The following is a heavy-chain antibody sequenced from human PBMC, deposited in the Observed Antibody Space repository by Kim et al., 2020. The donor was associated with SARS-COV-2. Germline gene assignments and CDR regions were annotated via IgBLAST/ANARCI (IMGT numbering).Heavy chain of an antibody. CDR1: GGSISSSSYY. J-gene: IGHJ4*02. CDR2: IYYSGST. CDR3: ARHGDHGGGGYWWFRELLPSYFDY. D-gene: IGHD3-10*01. V-gene: IGHV4-39*01. Sequence: SETLSLTCTVSGGSISSSSYYWGWIRQPPGKGLEWIGSIYYSGSTYYNPSLKSRVTISVDTSKNQFSLKLSSVTAADTAVYYCARHGDHGGGGYWWFRELLPSYFDYWGQGTLVTVSS.